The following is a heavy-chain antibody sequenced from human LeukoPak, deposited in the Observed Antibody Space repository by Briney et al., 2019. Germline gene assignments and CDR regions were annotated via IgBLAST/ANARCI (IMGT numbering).Heavy chain of an antibody. D-gene: IGHD3-22*01. CDR3: AKDLRRSYYYDSSGYEEEDY. J-gene: IGHJ4*02. CDR2: ISGSGGST. CDR1: GFTFSSYA. V-gene: IGHV3-23*01. Sequence: GGSLRLSCAASGFTFSSYAMSWVRQAPGKWLEWVSAISGSGGSTYYADSVKGRFTISRDNSKNTLDLQMNSLRAEDTAVYYCAKDLRRSYYYDSSGYEEEDYWGQGTLVTVSS.